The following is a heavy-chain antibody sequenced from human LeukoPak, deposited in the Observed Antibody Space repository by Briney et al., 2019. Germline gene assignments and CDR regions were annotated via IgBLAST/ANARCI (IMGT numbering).Heavy chain of an antibody. Sequence: EASVKVSCKASGYTFTSYDINWVRQATGQGLEWMGWMNPNSGNTGYAQKFQGRVTITRNTSISTAYMELSSLRSEDTAVYYCARDRIGSTWRSVFDYWGQGTLVTVSS. CDR1: GYTFTSYD. CDR2: MNPNSGNT. V-gene: IGHV1-8*03. J-gene: IGHJ4*02. D-gene: IGHD6-13*01. CDR3: ARDRIGSTWRSVFDY.